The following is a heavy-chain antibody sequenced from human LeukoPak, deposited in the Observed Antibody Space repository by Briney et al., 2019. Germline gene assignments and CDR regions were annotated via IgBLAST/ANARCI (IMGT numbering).Heavy chain of an antibody. Sequence: GRSLRLSCAASGFTFSSYGMHWVRQAPGKGLEWVAVIWYDGSNKYYADSVKGRFTISRDNSKNTLYLQMNSLRAEGTAVYYCAKDPISSGYYLISAWFDPWGQGTLVTVSS. CDR2: IWYDGSNK. J-gene: IGHJ5*02. CDR3: AKDPISSGYYLISAWFDP. CDR1: GFTFSSYG. V-gene: IGHV3-33*06. D-gene: IGHD3-22*01.